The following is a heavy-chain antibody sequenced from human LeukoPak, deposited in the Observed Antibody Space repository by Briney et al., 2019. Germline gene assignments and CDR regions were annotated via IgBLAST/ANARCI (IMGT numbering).Heavy chain of an antibody. CDR1: EFSVGSNY. J-gene: IGHJ6*03. D-gene: IGHD3-10*01. CDR2: IYSGGST. CDR3: ANLPFGEFSLGYMDV. Sequence: GGSLRLSCAASEFSVGSNYMTWVRQAPGKGLEWVSLIYSGGSTYYADSVKGRFTISRDNSKNTLYLQMNSLRAEDTAVYYCANLPFGEFSLGYMDVWGKGTTVTISS. V-gene: IGHV3-66*02.